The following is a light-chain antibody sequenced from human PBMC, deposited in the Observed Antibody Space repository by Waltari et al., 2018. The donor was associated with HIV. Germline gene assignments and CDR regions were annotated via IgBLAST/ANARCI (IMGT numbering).Light chain of an antibody. CDR2: GAS. J-gene: IGKJ2*01. CDR3: QQYAASPYT. CDR1: ENMTSQY. V-gene: IGKV3-20*01. Sequence: EIMLTQSPATLSLSPGETAIVSCRASENMTSQYLAWYQQKSGQAPRLLLFGASTRNPGVPERFGGAGSGADFTLTVSRLEPEEFALYFCQQYAASPYTFGQGT.